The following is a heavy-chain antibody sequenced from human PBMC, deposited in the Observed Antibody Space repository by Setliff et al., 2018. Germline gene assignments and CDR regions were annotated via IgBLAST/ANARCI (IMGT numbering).Heavy chain of an antibody. J-gene: IGHJ6*03. Sequence: SETLSLTCRVFGGSISSGNYYWGLIRQPPGKGLEWVATIYYSGSTYSNPSLKSRLIISVDAPDNQFSVKLSSVTAADTAVYYCARHKSNGSGSYPSLYMDVWGKGITVTVSS. CDR2: IYYSGST. CDR3: ARHKSNGSGSYPSLYMDV. V-gene: IGHV4-39*01. D-gene: IGHD3-10*01. CDR1: GGSISSGNYY.